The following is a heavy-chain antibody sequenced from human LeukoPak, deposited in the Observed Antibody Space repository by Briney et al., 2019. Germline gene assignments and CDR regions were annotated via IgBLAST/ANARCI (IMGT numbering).Heavy chain of an antibody. J-gene: IGHJ4*02. CDR3: ARNKQWLGARYFDY. CDR1: GGSISSYY. V-gene: IGHV4-4*07. Sequence: SETLSLTCTVSGGSISSYYWSWIRQPAGKGLEWIGRIYTSGSTNYNPSLKSRVTMSVDTSKNQFSLKLSSVTAADTAVYYCARNKQWLGARYFDYWGQGTPVTVSS. D-gene: IGHD6-19*01. CDR2: IYTSGST.